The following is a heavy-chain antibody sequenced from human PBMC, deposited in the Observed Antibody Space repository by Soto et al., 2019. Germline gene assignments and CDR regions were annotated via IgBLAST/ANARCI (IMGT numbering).Heavy chain of an antibody. V-gene: IGHV3-23*01. CDR3: AKDHLASGSSGWYFKDYFDY. Sequence: PGGSLRLSCAASGFTFSSYAMSWVRQAPGKGLEWVSAISGSGGSTYYADSVKGRFTISRDNSKNTLYLQMNSLRAEDTAVYYCAKDHLASGSSGWYFKDYFDYWGQGTLVTVS. J-gene: IGHJ4*02. D-gene: IGHD6-19*01. CDR1: GFTFSSYA. CDR2: ISGSGGST.